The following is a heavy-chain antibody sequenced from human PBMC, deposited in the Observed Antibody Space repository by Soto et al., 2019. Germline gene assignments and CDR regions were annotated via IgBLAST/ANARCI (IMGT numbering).Heavy chain of an antibody. V-gene: IGHV3-20*04. Sequence: EVQLVESGGGVVRPGGSLRLSCAASGFTFDDYGMSWVRQAPGKGLEWVSGINGNGGSTGYADSVKGRFTISRDNAKNSLYLQMNSLRAEDTALYYCARVPPGGYSGYDSAFDIWGQGTMVTVSS. D-gene: IGHD5-12*01. CDR1: GFTFDDYG. J-gene: IGHJ3*02. CDR3: ARVPPGGYSGYDSAFDI. CDR2: INGNGGST.